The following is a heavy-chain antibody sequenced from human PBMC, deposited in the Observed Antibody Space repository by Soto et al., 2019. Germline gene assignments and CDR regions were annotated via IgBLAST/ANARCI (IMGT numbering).Heavy chain of an antibody. Sequence: GGSLRLSCTASGFSVSDYSVNWVRQAPGKGLEWISYISSTGDLTLYADSVKGRFTIARDIAKNSLYLQMDSLRDEDSAVYYWATWAIAVGGEGFWGQGSLVTVSS. CDR3: ATWAIAVGGEGF. D-gene: IGHD2-21*01. CDR2: ISSTGDLT. J-gene: IGHJ4*02. CDR1: GFSVSDYS. V-gene: IGHV3-48*02.